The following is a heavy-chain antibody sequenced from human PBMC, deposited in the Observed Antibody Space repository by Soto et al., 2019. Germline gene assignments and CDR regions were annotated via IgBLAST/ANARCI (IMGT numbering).Heavy chain of an antibody. CDR3: AGRSVTVTTPAFDY. Sequence: PSETLSLTCDVSGGPITSSNRWSWVRQPPGKGLEWIGEVHHSGSTYNNPSLKSRVTISVDNSKNQLSLNLNSVTAADTAVYYCAGRSVTVTTPAFDYWGQGTRVTVSS. J-gene: IGHJ4*02. CDR2: VHHSGST. V-gene: IGHV4-4*02. CDR1: GGPITSSNR. D-gene: IGHD4-17*01.